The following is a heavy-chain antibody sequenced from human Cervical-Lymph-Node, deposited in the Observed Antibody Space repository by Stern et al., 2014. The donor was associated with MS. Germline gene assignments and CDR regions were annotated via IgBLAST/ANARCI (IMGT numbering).Heavy chain of an antibody. Sequence: VQLLESGAEVKKPGSSVKVSCKASGGTFRSYAISWVRQAPGQGLEWMGGIIPIFGTANYAQKFQGRVTITADESTSTAYMELSSLRSEDTAVYYCARGTDIVVVPAAIQYYYGMDVWGQGTTVTVSS. J-gene: IGHJ6*02. CDR2: IIPIFGTA. V-gene: IGHV1-69*01. D-gene: IGHD2-2*01. CDR3: ARGTDIVVVPAAIQYYYGMDV. CDR1: GGTFRSYA.